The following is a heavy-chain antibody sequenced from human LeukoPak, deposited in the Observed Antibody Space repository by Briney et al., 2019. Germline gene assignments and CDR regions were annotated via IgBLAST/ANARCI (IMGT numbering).Heavy chain of an antibody. V-gene: IGHV4-34*01. CDR3: AEGYSSSSGPLL. CDR1: GGSFSGYY. CDR2: INHSGST. J-gene: IGHJ4*02. D-gene: IGHD6-6*01. Sequence: SETLSLTCAVYGGSFSGYYWSWNRQPPGKGLEWIGEINHSGSTNYNPSLKGRVTISVDTSKNQFSLKLSSVTAADTAVYYCAEGYSSSSGPLLWGQGTLVTVSS.